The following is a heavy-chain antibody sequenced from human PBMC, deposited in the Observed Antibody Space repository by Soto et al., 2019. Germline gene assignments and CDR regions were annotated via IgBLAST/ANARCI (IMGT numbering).Heavy chain of an antibody. CDR2: IYHSGST. CDR3: ARVSGSYYYGMDV. J-gene: IGHJ6*02. Sequence: QVQLQESGPGLVKPSGTLSLTCAVSGGSISSSYWWSWVRQPPGKGLEWIGEIYHSGSTNYNTSLKSRVTISVDKSKNQFSLKATSVTAADTAVYYCARVSGSYYYGMDVWGQGTTVTVSS. CDR1: GGSISSSYW. V-gene: IGHV4-4*02.